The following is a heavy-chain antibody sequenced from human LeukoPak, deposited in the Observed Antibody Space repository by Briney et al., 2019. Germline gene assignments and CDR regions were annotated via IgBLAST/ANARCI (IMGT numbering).Heavy chain of an antibody. Sequence: ASVKVSCKASGYTFTSYYMHWVRQAPGQGLEWMGITNPNVGSTSYAQKFQGRVTMTRDTSTTTVYMELSSLRSEDTAVYYCARALSGASRMGNDYWGQGTLVTVSS. CDR3: ARALSGASRMGNDY. CDR2: TNPNVGST. J-gene: IGHJ4*02. V-gene: IGHV1-46*01. D-gene: IGHD2-15*01. CDR1: GYTFTSYY.